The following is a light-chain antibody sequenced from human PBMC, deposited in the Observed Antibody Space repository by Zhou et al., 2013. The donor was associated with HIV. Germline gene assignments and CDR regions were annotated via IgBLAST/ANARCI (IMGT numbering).Light chain of an antibody. CDR2: AAS. CDR1: QDIRNY. V-gene: IGKV1-27*01. CDR3: QKYNSASALT. Sequence: DIQMTQSPSSLSASVGDRVTITCRASQDIRNYLAWYQHKPGKAPKLLIYAASTLQSGVPSRFSGSGYGTDFTLTISTLQPEDVATYYCQKYNSASALTFGGGTKVEIK. J-gene: IGKJ4*01.